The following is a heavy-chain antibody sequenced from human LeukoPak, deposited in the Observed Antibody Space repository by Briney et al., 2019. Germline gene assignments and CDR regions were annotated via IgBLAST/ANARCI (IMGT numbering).Heavy chain of an antibody. V-gene: IGHV4-4*07. CDR2: MLTSGST. Sequence: PSETLSLTCTVSGGSVTDYAWNWIRQPAGKGLEWIGLMLTSGSTDYNPSLKSRVTMAVDTSKNQFSLKLTSVTAADTAVYNCARETFYMDVWGKGTTVTVSS. J-gene: IGHJ6*03. CDR3: ARETFYMDV. CDR1: GGSVTDYA. D-gene: IGHD2/OR15-2a*01.